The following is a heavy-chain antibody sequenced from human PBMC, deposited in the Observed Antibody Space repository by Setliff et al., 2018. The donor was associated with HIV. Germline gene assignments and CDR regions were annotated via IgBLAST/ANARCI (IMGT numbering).Heavy chain of an antibody. J-gene: IGHJ6*03. CDR1: GFIFEEFG. CDR2: ISWERDYI. D-gene: IGHD3-10*01. V-gene: IGHV3-9*01. CDR3: AKDWREGCNEKRCHSYYYIDV. Sequence: PGESLTISCEASGFIFEEFGMNWVRQIPGKGLEWVAGISWERDYIGYAESVRGRFIIRRDNYKKSLYLEMNGLRREDTALYFCAKDWREGCNEKRCHSYYYIDVWGQGTTVTVSS.